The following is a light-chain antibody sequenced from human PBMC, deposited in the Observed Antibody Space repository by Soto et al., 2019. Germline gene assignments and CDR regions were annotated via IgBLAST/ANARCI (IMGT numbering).Light chain of an antibody. CDR1: QSVLYSSNNKNY. Sequence: EIVMTQSPDSLAVSLGESATINCRASQSVLYSSNNKNYLAWYQQKPGQPPNLLIYWASTRESGVPDRFSGGGSGTDFTLTISRLQAEDVAVDYCQQYYSAPLTFGGGTKVDIK. CDR3: QQYYSAPLT. V-gene: IGKV4-1*01. J-gene: IGKJ4*02. CDR2: WAS.